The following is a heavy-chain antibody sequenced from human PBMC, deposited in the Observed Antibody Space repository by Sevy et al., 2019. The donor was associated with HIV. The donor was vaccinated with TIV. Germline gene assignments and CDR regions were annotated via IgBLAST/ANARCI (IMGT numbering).Heavy chain of an antibody. D-gene: IGHD3-10*01. J-gene: IGHJ4*02. V-gene: IGHV3-23*01. CDR1: GFTFSSYA. Sequence: GGSLRLSCAASGFTFSSYAMSWVRQAPGKGLEWVSAIGGSGNTYYADSVKGRFTISRDNPKNTLFLQMNSLRAEETAVYYCAKDRSHIIMIRGVVIFDYWGQGTLVTVSS. CDR2: IGGSGNT. CDR3: AKDRSHIIMIRGVVIFDY.